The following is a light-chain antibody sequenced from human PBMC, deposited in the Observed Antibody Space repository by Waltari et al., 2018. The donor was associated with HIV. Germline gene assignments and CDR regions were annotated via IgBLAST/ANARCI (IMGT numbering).Light chain of an antibody. J-gene: IGKJ2*01. CDR2: GAS. CDR3: HQYGNSPST. V-gene: IGKV3-20*01. Sequence: ELVLTQSPGTLSLSPGERATLSCRASQSVNANFFAWYQQRPGQAPRLLIYGASTRAPGIPDRFSGSGSGTDFTLTISRLEPEDFAVYYCHQYGNSPSTFGQGTTLEIK. CDR1: QSVNANF.